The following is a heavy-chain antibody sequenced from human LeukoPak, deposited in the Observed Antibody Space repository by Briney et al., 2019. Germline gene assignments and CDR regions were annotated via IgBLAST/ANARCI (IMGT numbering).Heavy chain of an antibody. Sequence: GQSLKISCKGSGYSFTTYWIAWVRQMPGRGLEWMGIIHPADSDTRYSPSFQGQVTLSADKSISTAYLQWSSLKASDTAIYYCARLWGSCFDSWGQGTPVTVSS. V-gene: IGHV5-51*01. CDR3: ARLWGSCFDS. CDR1: GYSFTTYW. CDR2: IHPADSDT. D-gene: IGHD3-16*01. J-gene: IGHJ4*02.